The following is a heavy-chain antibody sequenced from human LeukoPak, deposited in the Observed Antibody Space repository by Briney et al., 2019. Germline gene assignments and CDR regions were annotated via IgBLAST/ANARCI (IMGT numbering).Heavy chain of an antibody. J-gene: IGHJ4*02. V-gene: IGHV3-7*01. CDR1: GFIFSSYW. Sequence: GGSLRLSCAASGFIFSSYWMTWVRQAPGKGLEWVANIKEDGSEKYYVDSVKGRFTISRDNAKNSLYLQMNSLRAEDTAVYYCARDPGPMVRGDHWGQGTLVTVSS. D-gene: IGHD3-10*01. CDR3: ARDPGPMVRGDH. CDR2: IKEDGSEK.